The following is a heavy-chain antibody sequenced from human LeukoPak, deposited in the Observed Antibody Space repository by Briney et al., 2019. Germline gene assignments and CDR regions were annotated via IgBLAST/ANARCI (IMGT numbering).Heavy chain of an antibody. CDR3: ARDLRGISSQWVRLTPGAFDI. CDR1: GYTFTSYA. J-gene: IGHJ3*02. V-gene: IGHV1-3*01. CDR2: INAGNGNT. D-gene: IGHD5-12*01. Sequence: GASVKVSCKASGYTFTSYAMHWVRQAPGQRLEWMGWINAGNGNTKYSQKFQGRVTITREPSASTAYMEMSSLRSEDKAVYYCARDLRGISSQWVRLTPGAFDIWGQGTMVTVSS.